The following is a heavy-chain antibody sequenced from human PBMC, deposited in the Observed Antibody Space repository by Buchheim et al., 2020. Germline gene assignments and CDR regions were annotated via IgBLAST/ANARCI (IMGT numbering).Heavy chain of an antibody. V-gene: IGHV3-33*01. CDR3: ARDSHRRGYSYGPFDY. D-gene: IGHD5-18*01. CDR1: GFTFSSYG. J-gene: IGHJ4*02. CDR2: IWYDGSNK. Sequence: QVQLVESGGGVVQPGRSLRLSCAASGFTFSSYGMHWVRQAPGKGLEWVAVIWYDGSNKYYADSVKGRFTISRDNSKNTLYQQMNSLRAEDTAVYYCARDSHRRGYSYGPFDYWGQGTL.